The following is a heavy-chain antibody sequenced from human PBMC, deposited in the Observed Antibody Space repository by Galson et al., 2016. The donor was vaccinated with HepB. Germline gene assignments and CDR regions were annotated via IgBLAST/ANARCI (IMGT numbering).Heavy chain of an antibody. V-gene: IGHV5-10-1*01. J-gene: IGHJ4*02. CDR3: ARLEGYYDTSGYRRYYFDS. D-gene: IGHD3-22*01. Sequence: QSGAEVKKPGESLRISCKGSGYSFTTYWISWVRQMPGKGLEWMGRIDPSDSYTNYSPSFQGHVTISTDKSIRTAYLQWSSLKASDTAIYYCARLEGYYDTSGYRRYYFDSWGQGTLVTVSS. CDR1: GYSFTTYW. CDR2: IDPSDSYT.